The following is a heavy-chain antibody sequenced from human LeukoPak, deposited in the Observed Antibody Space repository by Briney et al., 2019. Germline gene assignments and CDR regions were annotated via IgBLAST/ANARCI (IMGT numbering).Heavy chain of an antibody. Sequence: PSETPSLTCTVSGGSISSSRYYWGWIRQPPGKGLEWIGSIYYSGSTYYNPSLKSRVTISVDTSKNQFSLKLSSVTAADTAVYYCARHEDHIVFYAFDIWGQGTMVTVSS. CDR1: GGSISSSRYY. J-gene: IGHJ3*02. CDR3: ARHEDHIVFYAFDI. V-gene: IGHV4-39*01. CDR2: IYYSGST. D-gene: IGHD2-21*01.